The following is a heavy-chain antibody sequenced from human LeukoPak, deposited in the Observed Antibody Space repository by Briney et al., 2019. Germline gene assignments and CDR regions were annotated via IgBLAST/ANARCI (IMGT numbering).Heavy chain of an antibody. J-gene: IGHJ4*02. Sequence: GGSLRLSCAASGFTFSRYWLHWVRQPPGKGLVWLSRLNADDKTTSYADSVKGRFTTSGDDARKTLYLQMNSLSAEDTAVYYCAKSPPQGATVRGVIIRPDYWGQGTLVTVSS. CDR2: LNADDKTT. V-gene: IGHV3-74*01. CDR3: AKSPPQGATVRGVIIRPDY. CDR1: GFTFSRYW. D-gene: IGHD3-10*01.